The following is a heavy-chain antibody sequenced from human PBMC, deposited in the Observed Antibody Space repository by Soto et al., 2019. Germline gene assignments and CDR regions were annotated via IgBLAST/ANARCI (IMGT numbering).Heavy chain of an antibody. CDR1: GFTVGSNY. V-gene: IGHV3-53*01. D-gene: IGHD3-9*01. Sequence: GGSLRLSCAASGFTVGSNYMSWVRQAPGKGLEWVSVIYSEGTPYYADSVKGRFTISRENSDNTLYLHMNNLRAEDTAVYYCARSTYYDILTGSYYYYAMDVWGQGTTVTVSS. CDR3: ARSTYYDILTGSYYYYAMDV. CDR2: IYSEGTP. J-gene: IGHJ6*02.